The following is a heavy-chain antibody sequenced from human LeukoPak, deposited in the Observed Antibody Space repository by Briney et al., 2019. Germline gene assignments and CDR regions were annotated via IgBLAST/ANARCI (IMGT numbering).Heavy chain of an antibody. CDR3: ARDLGDSSGYYRYYYYYYYMDV. Sequence: PSETLSLTCTVSGGSISSYYWSWIRQPAGKGLEWIGRIYTSGSTNYNPSLKSRVNMSVDTSKNQFSLKLSSVTAADTAVYYCARDLGDSSGYYRYYYYYYYMDVWGKGTTVTVSS. CDR2: IYTSGST. CDR1: GGSISSYY. D-gene: IGHD3-22*01. J-gene: IGHJ6*03. V-gene: IGHV4-4*07.